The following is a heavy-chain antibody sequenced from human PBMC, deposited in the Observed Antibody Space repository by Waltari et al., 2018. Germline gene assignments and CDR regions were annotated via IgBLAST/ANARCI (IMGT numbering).Heavy chain of an antibody. Sequence: QVQLQESGPGLVKPSETLSRTCAVPGYSISSGYYWCWLRRHPGKGMEWIGSIYHSGSTYYNPSLKSRVTISVDTSKNQFSLKLSSVTAADTAVYYCALSPVGYSSSGLNWFDPWGQGTLVTVSS. J-gene: IGHJ5*02. CDR1: GYSISSGYY. D-gene: IGHD6-6*01. V-gene: IGHV4-38-2*01. CDR3: ALSPVGYSSSGLNWFDP. CDR2: IYHSGST.